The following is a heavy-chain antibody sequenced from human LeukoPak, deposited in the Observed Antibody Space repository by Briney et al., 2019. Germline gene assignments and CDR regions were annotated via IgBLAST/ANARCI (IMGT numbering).Heavy chain of an antibody. CDR3: ARDNSVEDTAWWFDP. Sequence: ASVKVSCKASGYTFTTYGISWVRQAPGQGLEWMGWISAYNGNTNYAQKFQGRVTMTRDMSTSTDYMELSSLRSEDTAVYYCARDNSVEDTAWWFDPWGQGTLVTVSS. CDR2: ISAYNGNT. CDR1: GYTFTTYG. D-gene: IGHD4-23*01. J-gene: IGHJ5*02. V-gene: IGHV1-18*01.